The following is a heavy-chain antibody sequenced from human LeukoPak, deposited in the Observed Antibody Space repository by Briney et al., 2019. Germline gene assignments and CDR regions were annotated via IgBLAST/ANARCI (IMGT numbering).Heavy chain of an antibody. D-gene: IGHD3-22*01. CDR2: ISGSGGST. CDR3: AKDPPYYYDSSGYFLIDAFDI. CDR1: GFTFSSYA. Sequence: PGGSLRLSCAASGFTFSSYAMSWVRQAPGKGLEWVSAISGSGGSTYYADSVKGRFTISRDNSKNTLYLQMNSLRAEDTAVYYCAKDPPYYYDSSGYFLIDAFDIWGQGTMVTVSS. V-gene: IGHV3-23*01. J-gene: IGHJ3*02.